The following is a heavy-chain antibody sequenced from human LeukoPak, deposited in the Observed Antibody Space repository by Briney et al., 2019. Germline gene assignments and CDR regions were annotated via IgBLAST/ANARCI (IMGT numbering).Heavy chain of an antibody. CDR3: ARVTLTGYYAFDY. V-gene: IGHV3-23*01. J-gene: IGHJ4*02. CDR2: ISGSGGST. Sequence: GGSLRLSCAASGFTFSSYAVSWVRQAPGKGLEWVAVISGSGGSTYYADSVKGRFTISRDNSKNTLYLQMNSLRAEDTAVYYCARVTLTGYYAFDYWGQGTLVTVSS. D-gene: IGHD3-9*01. CDR1: GFTFSSYA.